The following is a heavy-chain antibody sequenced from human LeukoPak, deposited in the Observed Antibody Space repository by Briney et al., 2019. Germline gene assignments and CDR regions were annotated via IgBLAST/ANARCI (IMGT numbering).Heavy chain of an antibody. CDR2: ISGRSSHI. J-gene: IGHJ1*01. D-gene: IGHD3-16*01. CDR1: GFSFSDYD. CDR3: GRAFPPLRTSSAGDL. V-gene: IGHV3-21*01. Sequence: PGWSLTLSCSASGFSFSDYDVNWVRQAPGKGLEWVSAISGRSSHIYYGESVKRRLTISRDNAKTSLYLQMDSLGVEDTAVYYCGRAFPPLRTSSAGDLWGQGTLVIVSS.